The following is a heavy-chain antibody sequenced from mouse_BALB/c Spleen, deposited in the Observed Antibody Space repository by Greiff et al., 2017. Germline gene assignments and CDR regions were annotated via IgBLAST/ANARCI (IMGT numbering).Heavy chain of an antibody. CDR2: ISYSGST. CDR1: GYSITSDYA. V-gene: IGHV3-2*02. Sequence: ESGPGLVKPSQSLSLTCTVTGYSITSDYAWNWIRQFPGNKLEWMGYISYSGSTSYNPSLKSRISITRDTSKNQFFLQLNSVTTEDTATYYCARAMGYYDYFDYWGQGTTLTVSS. D-gene: IGHD2-3*01. CDR3: ARAMGYYDYFDY. J-gene: IGHJ2*01.